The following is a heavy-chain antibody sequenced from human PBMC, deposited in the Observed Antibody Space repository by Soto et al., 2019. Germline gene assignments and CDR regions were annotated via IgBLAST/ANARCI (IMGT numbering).Heavy chain of an antibody. J-gene: IGHJ5*02. Sequence: PSATLSITCTVSGGSISSYYWSWIRQPPGKGLEWIGYIYYSGSTNYNPSLKSRVTISVDTSKNQFSLKLSSVTAADTAVYYCARGVGNWFDPWGQGTLVTVSS. V-gene: IGHV4-59*01. CDR2: IYYSGST. CDR3: ARGVGNWFDP. CDR1: GGSISSYY. D-gene: IGHD1-26*01.